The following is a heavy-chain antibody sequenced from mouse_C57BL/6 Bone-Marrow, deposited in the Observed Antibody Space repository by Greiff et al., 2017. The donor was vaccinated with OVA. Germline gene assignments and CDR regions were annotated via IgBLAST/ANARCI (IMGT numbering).Heavy chain of an antibody. CDR1: GFNIKDDY. CDR3: TLGNYFDY. D-gene: IGHD4-1*01. V-gene: IGHV14-4*01. CDR2: IDPENGDT. Sequence: VQLQQSGAELVRPGASVKLSCTASGFNIKDDYMHWVKQRPEQGLEWIGWIDPENGDTEYASKFQGKATITADTSSNTAYLQLSSLTSEDTAVYYCTLGNYFDYWGQGTTLTVSS. J-gene: IGHJ2*01.